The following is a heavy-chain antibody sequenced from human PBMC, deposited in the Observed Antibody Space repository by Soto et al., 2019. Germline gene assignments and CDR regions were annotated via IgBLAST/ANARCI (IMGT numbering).Heavy chain of an antibody. J-gene: IGHJ4*02. CDR3: ARVPFGDFWSGYYSYFDY. CDR2: INAGNGNT. CDR1: GYTLTSYA. D-gene: IGHD3-3*01. Sequence: ASVKVSCKASGYTLTSYAGHWVRQAPGQRLEWMGWINAGNGNTKYSQKFQGRVTITRDTSASTAYMELSSLRSEDTAVYYCARVPFGDFWSGYYSYFDYWGQGTLLTVSS. V-gene: IGHV1-3*01.